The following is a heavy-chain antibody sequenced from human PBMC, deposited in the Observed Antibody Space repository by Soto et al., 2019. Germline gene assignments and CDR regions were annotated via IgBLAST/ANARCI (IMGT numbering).Heavy chain of an antibody. Sequence: PSETLSLTCAVSSGSVSSTNWWSWVRQPPGKGLEWIGEVFHSGATYYNPSLKSRATISVDTSKNQFSLQLTSVTAADTAVYYFARVTAVRDFDYWGQGALVTVSS. CDR3: ARVTAVRDFDY. V-gene: IGHV4-4*02. CDR2: VFHSGAT. D-gene: IGHD4-17*01. J-gene: IGHJ4*01. CDR1: SGSVSSTNW.